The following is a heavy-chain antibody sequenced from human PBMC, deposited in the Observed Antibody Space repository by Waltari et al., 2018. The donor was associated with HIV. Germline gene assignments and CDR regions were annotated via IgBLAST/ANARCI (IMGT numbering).Heavy chain of an antibody. CDR3: ASARETMGVDFDS. J-gene: IGHJ5*01. CDR1: GGAFVSHS. CDR2: AIPMFGTA. D-gene: IGHD3-3*01. Sequence: QVHLVQSGAGVKKPGSSVKVSCKASGGAFVSHSFNWVRQAPGQGLEWMGRAIPMFGTANYARKFQGRVTITADKSTTTAYMELNGLRIDDTAVYYCASARETMGVDFDSWGQGTLVTVS. V-gene: IGHV1-69*08.